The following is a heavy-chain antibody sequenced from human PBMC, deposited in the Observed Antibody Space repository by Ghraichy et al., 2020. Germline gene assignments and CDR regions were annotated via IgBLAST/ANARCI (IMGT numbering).Heavy chain of an antibody. J-gene: IGHJ3*02. CDR2: ITGGGDNT. Sequence: GGSLRLSCAASGFTFSSYAMSWVRQAPGKGLEWVSAITGGGDNTYNADSVKGRFTISRDNSENALYLQMNSLRAEDSAVYYCARDRVAAGRWNDAFDIWGHGTMVTVSS. CDR1: GFTFSSYA. V-gene: IGHV3-23*01. D-gene: IGHD6-13*01. CDR3: ARDRVAAGRWNDAFDI.